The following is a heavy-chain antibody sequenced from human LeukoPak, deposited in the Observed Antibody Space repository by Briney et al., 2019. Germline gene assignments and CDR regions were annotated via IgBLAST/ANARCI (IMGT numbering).Heavy chain of an antibody. CDR1: GYTFTSYG. Sequence: GASVKVSCKASGYTFTSYGISWVRQAPGQGLEWMGWISAYNGNTNYAQKLQGRVTMTTDTSTSTAYMEPRSLRSDDTAVYYCATSNYDYVWGSFTPPYYFDYWGQGTLVTVSS. CDR3: ATSNYDYVWGSFTPPYYFDY. D-gene: IGHD3-16*01. CDR2: ISAYNGNT. V-gene: IGHV1-18*01. J-gene: IGHJ4*02.